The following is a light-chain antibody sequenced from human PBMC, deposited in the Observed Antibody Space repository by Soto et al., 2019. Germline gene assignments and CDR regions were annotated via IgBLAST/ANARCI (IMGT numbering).Light chain of an antibody. CDR1: QSINIY. V-gene: IGKV1-39*01. CDR2: AAS. CDR3: QQSYRSPYT. J-gene: IGKJ2*01. Sequence: IQLTQSPSSLSASVGDRVTVTCRASQSINIYLNWYQQKPGKAPTLLIYAASSLQSGVPSRFSGGGSRTDFTLTINSLQPEDFATYYCQQSYRSPYTFGQGTKMDI.